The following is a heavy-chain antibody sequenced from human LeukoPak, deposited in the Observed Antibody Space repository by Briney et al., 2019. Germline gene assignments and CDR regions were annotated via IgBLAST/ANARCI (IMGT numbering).Heavy chain of an antibody. CDR2: INHSGST. CDR1: GGSFSGYY. J-gene: IGHJ4*02. D-gene: IGHD3-22*01. CDR3: ARGSHYYDSSGFFAY. Sequence: SETLSLTCAVYGGSFSGYYWSWIRQPPGKGLEWIGEINHSGSTNYNPSLKSRVTISVDTSKNQFSLKLSSVTAADTAVYYCARGSHYYDSSGFFAYWGQGTLVTVSS. V-gene: IGHV4-34*01.